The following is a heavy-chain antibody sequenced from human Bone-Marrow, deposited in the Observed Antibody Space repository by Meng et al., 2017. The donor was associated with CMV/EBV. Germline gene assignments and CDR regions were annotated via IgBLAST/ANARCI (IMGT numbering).Heavy chain of an antibody. J-gene: IGHJ6*02. D-gene: IGHD2-2*02. CDR2: NYHGDSDT. CDR1: GYSFTSYW. V-gene: IGHV5-51*01. CDR3: ARHGDIVVVPVAIGAGANYYGMDV. Sequence: GEFLKISCTGSGYSFTSYWIGWVRQMPGKGLEWMGINYHGDSDTRYSPSFQGQVTISADKSISTAYLQWSSLKASDTAMYYCARHGDIVVVPVAIGAGANYYGMDVWGQGTTVTVSS.